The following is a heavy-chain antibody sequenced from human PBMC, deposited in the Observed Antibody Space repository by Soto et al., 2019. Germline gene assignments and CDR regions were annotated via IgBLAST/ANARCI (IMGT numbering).Heavy chain of an antibody. J-gene: IGHJ4*02. Sequence: EVQLLESGGGLVQPGGSLRLSCAASGFTFSDYAMSWVRQAPGKGLEWVSGVSGSGESIQSAESVKGRFTISRDTSKNTVYLQMNSLRAEDTAVYFCAKESSPHYWGLGTLVTVSS. V-gene: IGHV3-23*01. CDR2: VSGSGESI. CDR1: GFTFSDYA. CDR3: AKESSPHY.